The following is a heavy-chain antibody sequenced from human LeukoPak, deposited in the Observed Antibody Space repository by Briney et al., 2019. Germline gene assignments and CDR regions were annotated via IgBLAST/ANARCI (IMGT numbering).Heavy chain of an antibody. V-gene: IGHV3-48*01. CDR2: ISSSSSTI. CDR1: GFTFSSYS. J-gene: IGHJ5*02. CDR3: AGGAAAGWQRKTFDP. Sequence: HPGGSQRLSCAASGFTFSSYSMNWVRQAPGKGLEWVSYISSSSSTIYYADSVKGRFTISRDNAKNSLYLEMSSLRGEDTAVYYCAGGAAAGWQRKTFDPWGQGTLVTVSS. D-gene: IGHD6-13*01.